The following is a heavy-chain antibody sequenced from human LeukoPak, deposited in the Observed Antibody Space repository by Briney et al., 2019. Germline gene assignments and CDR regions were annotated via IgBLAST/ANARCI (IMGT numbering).Heavy chain of an antibody. D-gene: IGHD1-7*01. CDR1: GDSLSSNSAA. CDR2: TYYRSKWYN. Sequence: HPLTLPCGISGDSLSSNSAAGHWSSQSPSRGVEWLGRTYYRSKWYNDYAVPMKNLQTINPETSNTQIDQPLNSVTPEDTAGYYCAIGRTGTTGWAANWFDPWGQGTLVTVSS. CDR3: AIGRTGTTGWAANWFDP. J-gene: IGHJ5*02. V-gene: IGHV6-1*01.